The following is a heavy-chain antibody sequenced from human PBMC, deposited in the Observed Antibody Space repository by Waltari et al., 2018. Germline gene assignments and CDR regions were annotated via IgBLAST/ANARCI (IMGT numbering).Heavy chain of an antibody. CDR1: GGSISSYY. J-gene: IGHJ5*02. CDR3: ARGVAARPGWFDP. V-gene: IGHV4-59*01. D-gene: IGHD6-6*01. Sequence: QVQLQESGPGLVKPSETLSLPCTVSGGSISSYYWSWIRQPPGKGLEWIGYIYYSGSTNYNPSLKSRVTISVDTSKNQFSLKLSSVTAADTAVYYCARGVAARPGWFDPWGQGTLVTVSS. CDR2: IYYSGST.